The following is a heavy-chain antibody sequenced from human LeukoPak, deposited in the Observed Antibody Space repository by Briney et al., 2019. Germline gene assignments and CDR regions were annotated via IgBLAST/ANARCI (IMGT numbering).Heavy chain of an antibody. Sequence: PSETLSLTCTVSGGSITTTTYHWGWIRQPPGKGLEWIGYIYYSGSTNYNPSLKSRVTISVDTSKNQFSLKLSSVTAADTAVYYCARDVYGGIAATWPRGYFDLWGRGTLVTVSS. J-gene: IGHJ2*01. CDR3: ARDVYGGIAATWPRGYFDL. CDR1: GGSITTTTYH. D-gene: IGHD6-13*01. CDR2: IYYSGST. V-gene: IGHV4-61*01.